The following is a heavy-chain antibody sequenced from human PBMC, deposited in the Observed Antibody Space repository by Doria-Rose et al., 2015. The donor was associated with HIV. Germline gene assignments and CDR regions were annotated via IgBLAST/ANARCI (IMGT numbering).Heavy chain of an antibody. CDR3: ARIKSSRWYHKYYFDF. CDR2: ILADDAR. D-gene: IGHD6-13*01. Sequence: QITLKESGPVLVKPTETLTLTCTVSGVSLSSPGMGVSWIRQPPGKALEWLANILADDARSYKTSLKSRLTISRCTSKSQVVLTMTDMDPVDTATYYCARIKSSRWYHKYYFDFWGQGTLVIVSA. V-gene: IGHV2-26*01. J-gene: IGHJ4*02. CDR1: GVSLSSPGMG.